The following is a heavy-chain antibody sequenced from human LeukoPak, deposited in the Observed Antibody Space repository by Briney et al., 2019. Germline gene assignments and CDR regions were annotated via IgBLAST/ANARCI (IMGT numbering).Heavy chain of an antibody. Sequence: PGGSLRLSCAASGFTFSDYYMSWIRQAPGKGLEWVSYLSSSGSTIYYADSVKGRFTISRDNAKNSLYLQMNSLRDEDTAVYYCARDHLRSRTSAYDVWGQGTTVTVSS. CDR1: GFTFSDYY. CDR3: ARDHLRSRTSAYDV. D-gene: IGHD2-2*01. J-gene: IGHJ6*02. CDR2: LSSSGSTI. V-gene: IGHV3-11*01.